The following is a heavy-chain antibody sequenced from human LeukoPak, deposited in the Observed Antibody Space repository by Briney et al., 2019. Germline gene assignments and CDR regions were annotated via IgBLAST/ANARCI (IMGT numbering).Heavy chain of an antibody. CDR1: GFTFSSYA. V-gene: IGHV3-23*01. CDR2: ISGSGGST. CDR3: AKDQFWSGYYYGMDV. D-gene: IGHD3-3*01. Sequence: GGSLRLSCAASGFTFSSYAMSWVRQAPGKGLEWVSAISGSGGSTYYADSVKGRFTISRDNSKNTLYLQMNSLRAEGTAVYYCAKDQFWSGYYYGMDVWGQGTTVTVSS. J-gene: IGHJ6*02.